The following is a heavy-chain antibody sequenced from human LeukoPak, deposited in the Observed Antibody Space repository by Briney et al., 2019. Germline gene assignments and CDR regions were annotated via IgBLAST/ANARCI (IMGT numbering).Heavy chain of an antibody. V-gene: IGHV3-74*01. CDR1: GFTFSNYW. J-gene: IGHJ3*02. D-gene: IGHD2-21*02. CDR2: ITTDGTTI. CDR3: ARDRGYCGGDCYSHDAFDI. Sequence: GGSLRLSCAVSGFTFSNYWMHWVRQAPGKGLVWVSRITTDGTTISYADSVKGRFTISRDNAKNSLYLQMNSLRAEDTAVYYCARDRGYCGGDCYSHDAFDIWGQGTMVTVSS.